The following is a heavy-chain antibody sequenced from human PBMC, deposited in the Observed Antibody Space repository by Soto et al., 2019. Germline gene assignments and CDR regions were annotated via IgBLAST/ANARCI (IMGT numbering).Heavy chain of an antibody. Sequence: SETLSLTCAVSGGSISSSNWWSWVRQPPGKGLEWIGEIYHSGSTNYNPSLKSRVTISVDKSKNQFSLKLSSVTAADTAVYYCARAFNVLXYFDWLADGYYYYGMDVWGQGTTVTVSS. V-gene: IGHV4-4*02. CDR3: ARAFNVLXYFDWLADGYYYYGMDV. J-gene: IGHJ6*02. CDR2: IYHSGST. D-gene: IGHD3-9*01. CDR1: GGSISSSNW.